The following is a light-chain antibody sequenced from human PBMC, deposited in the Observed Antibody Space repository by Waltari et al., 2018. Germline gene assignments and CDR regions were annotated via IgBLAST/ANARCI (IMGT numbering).Light chain of an antibody. V-gene: IGKV1-NL1*01. CDR2: GAS. Sequence: DIQMTQSPSSLPASVGDRVTITCRASQGISNSLAWYQQKPGKAPKLLLYGASRLESGVPSRFSGSGSGTDYTLTISSLQPEDFATYYCQQYYSTPPVTFGQGTRLEIK. CDR3: QQYYSTPPVT. CDR1: QGISNS. J-gene: IGKJ5*01.